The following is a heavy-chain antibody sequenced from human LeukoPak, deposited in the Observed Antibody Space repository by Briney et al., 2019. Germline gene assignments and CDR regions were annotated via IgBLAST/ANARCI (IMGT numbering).Heavy chain of an antibody. CDR1: GGSINSYY. V-gene: IGHV4-59*08. J-gene: IGHJ4*02. Sequence: PSETLSLTCTVSGGSINSYYWSWIRQPPGKGLEWIGYIYYSGSTNYSPSLKSRVTISVDTSKNQFSLKLSSVTAADTAVYYCARQGYSGYDPNFDYWGQGTLVTVSS. CDR3: ARQGYSGYDPNFDY. D-gene: IGHD5-12*01. CDR2: IYYSGST.